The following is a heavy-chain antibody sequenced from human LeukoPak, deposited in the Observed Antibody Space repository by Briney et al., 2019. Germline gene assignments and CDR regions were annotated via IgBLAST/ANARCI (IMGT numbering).Heavy chain of an antibody. CDR2: ISSSSSYI. V-gene: IGHV3-21*01. D-gene: IGHD4-17*01. Sequence: GGSLRLSCAASGFTFSSYSLNWVRQAPGKGLEWGSSISSSSSYIYYADSLKGRFTIPRDNAKKSLYLQMNSLRAEDTAVYYCARDPLESTVTRHIDYWGQGTLVTVSS. CDR3: ARDPLESTVTRHIDY. J-gene: IGHJ4*02. CDR1: GFTFSSYS.